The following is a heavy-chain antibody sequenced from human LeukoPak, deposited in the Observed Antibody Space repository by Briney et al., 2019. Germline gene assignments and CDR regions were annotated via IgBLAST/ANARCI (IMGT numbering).Heavy chain of an antibody. Sequence: SETLSLTCAVHGESLSSYSWSWIRQPPGRGLEWIGEIDRRGITNSNPSLKSRLSMSVDTSNNQFSVTLSSVTAADTALYYCAGLRIGLRRYFFVDVWGKGTTVIVSS. D-gene: IGHD2-21*01. CDR2: IDRRGIT. J-gene: IGHJ6*04. CDR3: AGLRIGLRRYFFVDV. CDR1: GESLSSYS. V-gene: IGHV4-34*01.